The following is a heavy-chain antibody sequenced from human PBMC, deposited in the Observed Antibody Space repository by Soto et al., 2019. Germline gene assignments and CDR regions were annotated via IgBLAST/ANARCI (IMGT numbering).Heavy chain of an antibody. CDR3: AREYTYGSNFFDC. CDR2: ISHSGST. V-gene: IGHV4-31*03. J-gene: IGHJ4*02. CDR1: GGSISSAAYY. D-gene: IGHD5-18*01. Sequence: QVQLQESGPGLVKPSQTLSLSCTVSGGSISSAAYYWSWIRQHPGKGLEWIGYISHSGSTYYTPSLKSRVIISADTSKNQFSLNLTSVTAADTAVYYCAREYTYGSNFFDCWGQGALVTVFS.